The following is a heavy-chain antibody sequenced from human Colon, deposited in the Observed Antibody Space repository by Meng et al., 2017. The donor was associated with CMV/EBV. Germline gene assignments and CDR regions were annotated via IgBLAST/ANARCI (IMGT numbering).Heavy chain of an antibody. V-gene: IGHV3-23*01. D-gene: IGHD5-18*01. CDR1: GFTFFRVA. Sequence: SGFTFFRVAMSWVRQAPGKGPEWVAAISGSTTTADYADSVKGRFTISRDNSKNMLYLQMDSLRPEDTAVYYCAKDDSFGYVTYNYFDQWGQGTLVTVSS. CDR2: ISGSTTTA. CDR3: AKDDSFGYVTYNYFDQ. J-gene: IGHJ4*02.